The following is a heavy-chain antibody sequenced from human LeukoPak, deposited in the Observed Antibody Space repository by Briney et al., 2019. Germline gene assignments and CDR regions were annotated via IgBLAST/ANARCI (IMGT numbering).Heavy chain of an antibody. V-gene: IGHV4-30-2*01. J-gene: IGHJ4*02. CDR1: GGSFSSGGYY. Sequence: SETLSLTCTVSGGSFSSGGYYWSWIRQPPGKGLEWIGYIYHSGSTYYNPSLKSRVTISVDRSKNQFSLKLSSVTAADTAVYYCAREGSSWYFDYWGQGTLVTVSS. CDR2: IYHSGST. CDR3: AREGSSWYFDY. D-gene: IGHD6-13*01.